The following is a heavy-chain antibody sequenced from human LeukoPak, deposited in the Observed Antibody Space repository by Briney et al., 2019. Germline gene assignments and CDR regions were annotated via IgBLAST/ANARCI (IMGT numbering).Heavy chain of an antibody. CDR1: GFTFSNYA. CDR2: IKSKTDGETS. J-gene: IGHJ3*02. V-gene: IGHV3-15*01. CDR3: ATDPGEWEPI. Sequence: PGGSLRLSCAASGFTFSNYAMHWVRQAPGKGLEWVGRIKSKTDGETSDYAAPVQGRFTILRDDSKNTLYLQMNSLKIEDTAVYYCATDPGEWEPIWGQGTMVTVSS. D-gene: IGHD1-26*01.